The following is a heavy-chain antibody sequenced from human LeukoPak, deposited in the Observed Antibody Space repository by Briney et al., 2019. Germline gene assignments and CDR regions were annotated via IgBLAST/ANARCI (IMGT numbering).Heavy chain of an antibody. CDR2: IIPIFGTA. V-gene: IGHV1-69*13. Sequence: GASVKVSCKASGGTFSSYAISWVRQAPGQGLEWMGGIIPIFGTANYAQKFQGRVTITADESTSTAYMELSSLRSEDTAVYYCARADCSSTSCLTHYYMDVWGKGTTVTVSS. CDR3: ARADCSSTSCLTHYYMDV. J-gene: IGHJ6*03. D-gene: IGHD2-2*01. CDR1: GGTFSSYA.